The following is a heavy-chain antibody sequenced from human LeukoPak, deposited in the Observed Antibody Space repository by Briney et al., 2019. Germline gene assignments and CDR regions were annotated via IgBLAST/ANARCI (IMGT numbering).Heavy chain of an antibody. D-gene: IGHD3-22*01. J-gene: IGHJ4*02. CDR1: GFTFNNYG. CDR3: ARDYYDSSGYTLRAN. Sequence: GGSLRLSCAASGFTFNNYGMHWVRQAPGKGLEWVAFIRYNGNNQYYADSVKGRFTISRDNSKNTLYLQMNSLKGDDTAVYYCARDYYDSSGYTLRANWGQGTLVTVSS. V-gene: IGHV3-30*02. CDR2: IRYNGNNQ.